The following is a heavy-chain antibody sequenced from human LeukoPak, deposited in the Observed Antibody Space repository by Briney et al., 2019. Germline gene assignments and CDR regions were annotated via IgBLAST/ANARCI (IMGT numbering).Heavy chain of an antibody. CDR1: GGSISSGGYS. D-gene: IGHD2-2*01. V-gene: IGHV4-30-2*01. J-gene: IGHJ6*02. CDR3: ARAPILVVPAAIAPFGYGMDV. Sequence: SQTLSLTCAVSGGSISSGGYSWSWIRQPPGKGLEWIGYIYHSGSTYYNPSLKSRVTISVDRSKNQFSLKLSSVTAADTAVYYCARAPILVVPAAIAPFGYGMDVWGQGTTVTVSS. CDR2: IYHSGST.